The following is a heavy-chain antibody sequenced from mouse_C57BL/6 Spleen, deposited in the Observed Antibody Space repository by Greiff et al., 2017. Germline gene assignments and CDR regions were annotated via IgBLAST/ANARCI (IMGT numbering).Heavy chain of an antibody. CDR3: ARSPSTGTYFDY. Sequence: EVKVVESGGGLVQPGGSLSLSCAASGFTFTDYYMSWVRQPPGKALEWFGFIRNKANGYTTEYSASVKGRFTISRDNSQSILYLQMNALRAEASATYDCARSPSTGTYFDYWGQGTTLTVSS. CDR2: IRNKANGYTT. V-gene: IGHV7-3*01. D-gene: IGHD4-1*02. J-gene: IGHJ2*01. CDR1: GFTFTDYY.